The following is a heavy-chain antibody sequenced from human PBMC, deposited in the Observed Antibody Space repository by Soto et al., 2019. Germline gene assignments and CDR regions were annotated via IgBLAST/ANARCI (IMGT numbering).Heavy chain of an antibody. V-gene: IGHV4-59*02. J-gene: IGHJ4*02. CDR1: GGSVSNSY. D-gene: IGHD1-26*01. CDR2: VYYSGST. CDR3: ARGRSHEWELLVQYFDY. Sequence: QVQLQESGPGLVKPSETLSLTCTVSGGSVSNSYWGWIRQPPGKGLEWVADVYYSGSTNYNPSLGSRVTISVDKSKNQFSLKMTSVTGADTAVYYCARGRSHEWELLVQYFDYWGQGTLVTVSS.